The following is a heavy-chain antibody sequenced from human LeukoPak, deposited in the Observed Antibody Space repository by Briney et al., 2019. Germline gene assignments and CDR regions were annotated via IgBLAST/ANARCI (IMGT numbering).Heavy chain of an antibody. J-gene: IGHJ4*02. CDR3: ARGKGLGELSVPGY. CDR2: IYPGDSDT. V-gene: IGHV5-51*01. Sequence: IIYPGDSDTRYSPSFQGQVTISADKSISTAYLQWSSLKASDTAMYYCARGKGLGELSVPGYWGQGTXVTXSS. D-gene: IGHD3-16*02.